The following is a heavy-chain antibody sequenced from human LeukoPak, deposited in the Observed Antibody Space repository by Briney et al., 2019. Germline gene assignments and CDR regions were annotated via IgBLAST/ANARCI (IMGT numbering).Heavy chain of an antibody. D-gene: IGHD1/OR15-1a*01. Sequence: ASVKVSCKASGYTLTGYYMHWVRQAPGQGPEWMGWINGNSGGTKYAQKFEGRVTMTSDTSTSTVQMDLGTLRSDDTAVYYCARENIEQWPAFDYWGQGTPVTVSS. J-gene: IGHJ4*02. CDR1: GYTLTGYY. V-gene: IGHV1-2*02. CDR3: ARENIEQWPAFDY. CDR2: INGNSGGT.